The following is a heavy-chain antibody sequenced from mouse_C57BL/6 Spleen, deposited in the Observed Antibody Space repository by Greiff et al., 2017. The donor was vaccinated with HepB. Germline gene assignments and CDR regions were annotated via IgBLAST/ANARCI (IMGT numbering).Heavy chain of an antibody. CDR3: TRWGISTVDYFDY. CDR1: GYTFTDYE. Sequence: SGAELVRPGASVTLSCKASGYTFTDYEMHWVKQTPVHGLEWIGAIDPETGGTAYNQKFKGKAILTADKSSSTAYMELRSLTSEDSAVYYCTRWGISTVDYFDYWGQGTTLTVSS. CDR2: IDPETGGT. V-gene: IGHV1-15*01. D-gene: IGHD1-1*01. J-gene: IGHJ2*01.